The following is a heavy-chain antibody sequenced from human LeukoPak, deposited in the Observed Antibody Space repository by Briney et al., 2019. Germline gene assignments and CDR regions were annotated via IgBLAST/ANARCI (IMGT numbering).Heavy chain of an antibody. D-gene: IGHD3-22*01. J-gene: IGHJ4*02. CDR2: IGGDGGST. CDR1: GFTFDDYA. Sequence: QPGGSLRLSCAASGFTFDDYAMPWVRQAPGKGLEWVSLIGGDGGSTYYADSVKGRFTISRDNSKNSLFLQMKSLRTDDTALYYCVKEPHYYDRSGYFWGQGTLVTVSS. CDR3: VKEPHYYDRSGYF. V-gene: IGHV3-43*02.